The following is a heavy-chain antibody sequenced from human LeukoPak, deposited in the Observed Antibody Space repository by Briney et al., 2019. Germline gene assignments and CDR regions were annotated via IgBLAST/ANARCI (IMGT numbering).Heavy chain of an antibody. CDR2: INSDGSST. CDR3: GRDDQVVVMDY. CDR1: GLTFSSYW. J-gene: IGHJ4*02. D-gene: IGHD2-21*01. Sequence: GGSLRLSCAASGLTFSSYWMHWVRQAPGKGLVWVSRINSDGSSTSYADSVNGRFTISRDNAKNTLYLQMNSLRAEDTAVYYCGRDDQVVVMDYWGQGTLVTVSS. V-gene: IGHV3-74*01.